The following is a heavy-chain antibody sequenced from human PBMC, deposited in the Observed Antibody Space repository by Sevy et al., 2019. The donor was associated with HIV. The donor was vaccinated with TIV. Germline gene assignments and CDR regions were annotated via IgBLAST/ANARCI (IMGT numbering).Heavy chain of an antibody. Sequence: GESLKISCKGSGYSFTSYWIAWLRQMPGKGLEWMGAIYPGDSDTRDSPSFQGQVTISGDKSTRTAYLQWSSLKASDSATYYCARHGSVGTMASPADSWGQGTAVTVSS. D-gene: IGHD3-10*01. CDR3: ARHGSVGTMASPADS. J-gene: IGHJ4*02. CDR1: GYSFTSYW. CDR2: IYPGDSDT. V-gene: IGHV5-51*01.